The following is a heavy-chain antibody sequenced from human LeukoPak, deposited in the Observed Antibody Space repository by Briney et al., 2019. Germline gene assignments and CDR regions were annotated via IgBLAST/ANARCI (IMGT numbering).Heavy chain of an antibody. J-gene: IGHJ6*03. CDR1: GFTFSSYA. V-gene: IGHV3-30*04. D-gene: IGHD6-19*01. Sequence: GGSLRLSCAASGFTFSSYAMHWVRQAPGKGLEWVAVISYDGSNKYYADSVKGRFTISRDNSKNTLYLQMNSLRAEDTAVYYCARDSGSGWDYYYYMDVWGKGTTVTVSS. CDR2: ISYDGSNK. CDR3: ARDSGSGWDYYYYMDV.